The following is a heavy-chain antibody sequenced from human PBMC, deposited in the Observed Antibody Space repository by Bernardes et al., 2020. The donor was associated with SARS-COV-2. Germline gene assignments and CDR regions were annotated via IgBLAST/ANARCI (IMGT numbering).Heavy chain of an antibody. Sequence: GGSLRVSCAASGFTFDDFAMHWVRHSPGKGLEWVSGISWNSGSIGYAASVKGRFTISRDNAKNSLYLQMNSLRPDDTALYYCAKDYETGELGIAVEGYCGHWGQGTLVTVSS. J-gene: IGHJ4*02. D-gene: IGHD6-19*01. CDR1: GFTFDDFA. V-gene: IGHV3-9*01. CDR2: ISWNSGSI. CDR3: AKDYETGELGIAVEGYCGH.